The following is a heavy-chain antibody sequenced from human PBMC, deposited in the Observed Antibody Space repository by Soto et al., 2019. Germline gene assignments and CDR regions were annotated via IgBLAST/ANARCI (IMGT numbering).Heavy chain of an antibody. J-gene: IGHJ4*02. CDR2: IYSGGST. CDR1: GFTVSSNY. CDR3: ARDWQKAGEWIQLWN. V-gene: IGHV3-66*01. Sequence: EVQLVESGGGVVQPGGSLRLSCAASGFTVSSNYMSWVRQAPGKGLEWVSVIYSGGSTYYADSVKGRFTISRDNSKNTLYLQMNSLRAEDTAVYYCARDWQKAGEWIQLWNWGQGTLVTVSS. D-gene: IGHD5-18*01.